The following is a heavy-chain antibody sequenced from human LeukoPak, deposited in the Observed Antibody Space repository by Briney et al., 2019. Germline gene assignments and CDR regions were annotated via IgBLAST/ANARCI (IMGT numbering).Heavy chain of an antibody. Sequence: GGSLRLSCTASGFTFGDYAMSWVRQAPGKGLEWVGFIRSKAYGGTTEYAASVKGRFTISRDDSKSIAYLQMNSLKTEDTAVYYCTRVFEYYYDSGGPGYYFDYWGQGTLVTVSS. CDR3: TRVFEYYYDSGGPGYYFDY. V-gene: IGHV3-49*04. CDR1: GFTFGDYA. D-gene: IGHD3-22*01. J-gene: IGHJ4*02. CDR2: IRSKAYGGTT.